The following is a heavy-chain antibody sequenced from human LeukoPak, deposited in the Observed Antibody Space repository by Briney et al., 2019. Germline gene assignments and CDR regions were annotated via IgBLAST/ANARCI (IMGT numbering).Heavy chain of an antibody. CDR2: IYSGGST. J-gene: IGHJ4*02. D-gene: IGHD3-22*01. CDR1: GFTVSSNY. V-gene: IGHV3-66*01. CDR3: ASGVYYYDSSGSTDFDY. Sequence: GGSLRLSCAASGFTVSSNYMSWVRQAPGKGLEWVSVIYSGGSTYYADSVRGRFTISRDNSKNTLYLQMNSLRAEDTAVYYCASGVYYYDSSGSTDFDYWGQGTLVTVSS.